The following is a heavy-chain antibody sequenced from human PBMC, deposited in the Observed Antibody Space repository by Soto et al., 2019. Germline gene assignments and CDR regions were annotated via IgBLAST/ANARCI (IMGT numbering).Heavy chain of an antibody. CDR3: AHSTYCSSTSCYPYNWFDP. J-gene: IGHJ5*02. V-gene: IGHV2-5*02. D-gene: IGHD2-2*01. CDR2: IYWDDDK. Sequence: QITLKESGPTLVKPTQTLTLTCTFSGFSLSTSGVGVGWIRQPPGKALEWLALIYWDDDKRYSPSLKSRLTITKDTSKNQVVLTMTNMDPVDTATYYCAHSTYCSSTSCYPYNWFDPWGQGTLVTVSS. CDR1: GFSLSTSGVG.